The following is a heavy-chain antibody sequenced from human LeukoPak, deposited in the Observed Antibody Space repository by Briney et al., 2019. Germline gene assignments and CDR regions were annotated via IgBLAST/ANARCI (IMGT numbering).Heavy chain of an antibody. CDR3: ARMNIQSVSYFDY. V-gene: IGHV2-70*11. CDR2: IDWDDRK. Sequence: SGPTLVNPTQTLTLTCTFSGFSLSTSGMCVSWIRQPPGKALEWLARIDWDDRKYYRTSLKTRLTISKDTSEKQVVLTMTNMDPVDTATYYCARMNIQSVSYFDYWGRGTLVTVSS. J-gene: IGHJ4*02. CDR1: GFSLSTSGMC. D-gene: IGHD2/OR15-2a*01.